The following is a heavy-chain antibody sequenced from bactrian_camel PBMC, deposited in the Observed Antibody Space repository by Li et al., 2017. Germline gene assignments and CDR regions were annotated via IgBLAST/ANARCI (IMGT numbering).Heavy chain of an antibody. J-gene: IGHJ4*01. CDR2: FYPGGEYAP. Sequence: HVQLVESGGGSVQTGGSLTLSCAASGYTYNRNCMAWFRQAPGKEREGVARFYPGGEYAPVYADSVKDRFTISQDVALNTMYLEMNSLKPEDTAMYYCAADRRRYACVLTHNAAYTWWGQGTQVTVS. CDR3: AADRRRYACVLTHNAAYTW. V-gene: IGHV3S6*01. D-gene: IGHD1*01. CDR1: GYTYNRNC.